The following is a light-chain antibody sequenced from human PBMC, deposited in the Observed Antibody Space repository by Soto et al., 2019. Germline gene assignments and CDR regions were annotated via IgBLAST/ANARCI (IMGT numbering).Light chain of an antibody. CDR1: SSDVGGYNY. J-gene: IGLJ1*01. CDR2: DVS. CDR3: SSYTGSSTPYV. V-gene: IGLV2-14*01. Sequence: QSVRTQPASVSGSPGQLMTISCTGTSSDVGGYNYVSWYQQHPGKAPKLMIYDVSTRPSGVSNRFSGSKSGNTASLTISGLQAVDEADYYCSSYTGSSTPYVFGTGTKVTVL.